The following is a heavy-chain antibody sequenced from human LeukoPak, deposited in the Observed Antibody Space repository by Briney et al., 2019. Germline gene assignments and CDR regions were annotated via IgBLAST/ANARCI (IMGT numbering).Heavy chain of an antibody. CDR3: SRDQMGALDF. CDR2: IHSDGSGA. V-gene: IGHV3-74*01. J-gene: IGHJ4*02. Sequence: GGSLRLPYAGSGFVFRSFWMHWVRQAPGKGLVWVSRIHSDGSGAYYADFAKGRFTISRDNARDTLDLQMNSLRAEDTAVYYCSRDQMGALDFWGLGPLPTVSS. CDR1: GFVFRSFW. D-gene: IGHD3-16*01.